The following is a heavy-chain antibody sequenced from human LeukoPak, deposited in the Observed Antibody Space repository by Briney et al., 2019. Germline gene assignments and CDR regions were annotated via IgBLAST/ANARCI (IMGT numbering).Heavy chain of an antibody. CDR3: AKDRPGVYSGYDPPQS. V-gene: IGHV3-23*01. Sequence: GGSLRLSCAASGFTFSNSAMSWVRQAPGKRLEWVSTLSGSGITTYYADSVKGRFTISRDNSKNTLYQQMNSLRAEDTAVYYCAKDRPGVYSGYDPPQSWGQGTLVTVSS. CDR1: GFTFSNSA. D-gene: IGHD5-12*01. J-gene: IGHJ5*02. CDR2: LSGSGITT.